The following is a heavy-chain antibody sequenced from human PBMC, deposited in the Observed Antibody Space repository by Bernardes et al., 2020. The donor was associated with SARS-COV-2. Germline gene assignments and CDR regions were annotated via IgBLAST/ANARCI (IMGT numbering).Heavy chain of an antibody. CDR2: INHSGST. V-gene: IGHV4-34*01. Sequence: SETLYLTCAVYGGSFSGYYWTWIRQPPGKGLECIGEINHSGSTNYNPSLQSRVTISVDTSKNQFSLKLSSVTAADTAMYYCARGDGEYSGSNYNYNGLDVWGQGTTVTVAS. D-gene: IGHD1-26*01. J-gene: IGHJ6*02. CDR1: GGSFSGYY. CDR3: ARGDGEYSGSNYNYNGLDV.